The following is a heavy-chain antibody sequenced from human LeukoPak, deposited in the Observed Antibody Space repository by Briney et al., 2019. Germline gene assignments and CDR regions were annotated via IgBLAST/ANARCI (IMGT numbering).Heavy chain of an antibody. Sequence: GGSLRLSCAASGFTVSNNYMSWVRQAPGKGLEWVSVIYSGGNTYYADSVKGRFTISRDNSKNTLYLQMNSLRAEDTAVYYCARSTVNWYFDLWGRGTLVTVSS. V-gene: IGHV3-66*01. CDR1: GFTVSNNY. D-gene: IGHD4-17*01. CDR2: IYSGGNT. CDR3: ARSTVNWYFDL. J-gene: IGHJ2*01.